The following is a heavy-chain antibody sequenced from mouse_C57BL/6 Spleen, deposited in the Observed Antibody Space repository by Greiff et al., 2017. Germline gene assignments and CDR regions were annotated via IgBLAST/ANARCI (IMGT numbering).Heavy chain of an antibody. Sequence: QVQLKQPGAELVRPGSSVKLSCKASGYTFTSYWMHWVKQRPIQGLEWIGNIDPSDSETHYNQKFKDKATLTVDKSSSTAYMQLSSLTSADSAVYYCARGDYGSSSPYYAMDYWGQGTSVTVSS. J-gene: IGHJ4*01. CDR2: IDPSDSET. CDR1: GYTFTSYW. V-gene: IGHV1-52*01. D-gene: IGHD1-1*01. CDR3: ARGDYGSSSPYYAMDY.